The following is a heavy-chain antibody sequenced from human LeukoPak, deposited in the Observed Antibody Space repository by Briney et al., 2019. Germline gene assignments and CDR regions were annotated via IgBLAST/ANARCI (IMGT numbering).Heavy chain of an antibody. D-gene: IGHD1-14*01. CDR2: FYHGGRT. Sequence: SETLSLTCAVSGYSISSGYYWGWIRQPPGKRQEWIGSFYHGGRTHYNPSLKSRVTISVDTSKNQFSLKLSSVTAADTAVYYCARHGTAPYYYHYYMDVWGKGTTVTVSS. V-gene: IGHV4-38-2*01. J-gene: IGHJ6*03. CDR3: ARHGTAPYYYHYYMDV. CDR1: GYSISSGYY.